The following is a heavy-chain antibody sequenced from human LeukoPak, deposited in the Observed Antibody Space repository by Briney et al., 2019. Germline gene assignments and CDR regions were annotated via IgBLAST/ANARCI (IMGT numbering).Heavy chain of an antibody. CDR3: ASGSITGTTGFDY. CDR2: INHSGST. Sequence: SENLSLTCAVYGGSFSGYYWSWIRQPPGKGLEWIGEINHSGSTNYNPSLKSRVTISVDTSKNQFSLKLSSVTAADTAVYYCASGSITGTTGFDYWGQGTLVTVSS. J-gene: IGHJ4*02. D-gene: IGHD1-20*01. V-gene: IGHV4-34*01. CDR1: GGSFSGYY.